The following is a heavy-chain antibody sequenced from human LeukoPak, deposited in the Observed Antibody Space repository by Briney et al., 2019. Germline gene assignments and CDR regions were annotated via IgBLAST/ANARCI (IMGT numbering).Heavy chain of an antibody. CDR2: IKGDGTYK. D-gene: IGHD4-23*01. J-gene: IGHJ4*02. Sequence: GGSLRLSCAASGFTFSPSWMHWVRQGPGKGLEWVSRIKGDGTYKNYADSVRGRFTISRDNAKNTLSLQLNSLRPEDSAMYHCARDMGPVRWELDYWGQGTLVAVSS. CDR3: ARDMGPVRWELDY. V-gene: IGHV3-74*01. CDR1: GFTFSPSW.